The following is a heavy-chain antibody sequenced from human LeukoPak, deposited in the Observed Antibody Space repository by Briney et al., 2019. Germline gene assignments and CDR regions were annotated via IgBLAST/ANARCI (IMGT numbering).Heavy chain of an antibody. Sequence: LETLSLTCTVSGGSIANYYWSWIRQPPGKGLEWIAYIYYNGNADYNPSLKSRVTISVDTSKNQFSLKLSSVTAADTAMYYCARVARAAGLDSWGQGTPVTVSS. CDR2: IYYNGNA. J-gene: IGHJ4*02. V-gene: IGHV4-59*01. CDR1: GGSIANYY. D-gene: IGHD6-13*01. CDR3: ARVARAAGLDS.